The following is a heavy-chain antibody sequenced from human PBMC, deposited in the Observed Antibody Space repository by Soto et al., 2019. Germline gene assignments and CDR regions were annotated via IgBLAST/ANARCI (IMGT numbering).Heavy chain of an antibody. D-gene: IGHD5-18*01. CDR1: GFTFSSYS. CDR2: ISSSSSYI. V-gene: IGHV3-21*01. Sequence: PGGSLRLSCAASGFTFSSYSMNWVRQAPGKGLEWVSSISSSSSYIYYADSVKGRFTISRDNAKNSLYLQMNSLRAEDTAVYYCARVGYGYSYGPRDAFDIWGQGTMVPVSS. J-gene: IGHJ3*02. CDR3: ARVGYGYSYGPRDAFDI.